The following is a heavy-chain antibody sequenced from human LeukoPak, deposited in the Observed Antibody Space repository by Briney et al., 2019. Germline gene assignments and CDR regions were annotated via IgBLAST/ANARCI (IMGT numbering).Heavy chain of an antibody. Sequence: PSETLSLTCAVYGGSFSAYSWSWIRQPPGKGLEWIGGINPSGRNNYHPSLKSRVTISVATSKSQFSLNLSSVTAADTAVYYCARGSPLLVPAAKAFDIWGHGTMLTVSS. CDR3: ARGSPLLVPAAKAFDI. J-gene: IGHJ3*02. CDR1: GGSFSAYS. V-gene: IGHV4-34*01. CDR2: INPSGRN. D-gene: IGHD2-2*01.